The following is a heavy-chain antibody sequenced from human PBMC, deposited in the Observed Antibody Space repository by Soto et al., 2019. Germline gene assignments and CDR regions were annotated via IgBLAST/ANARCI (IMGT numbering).Heavy chain of an antibody. CDR3: ARTLQWLVQFDAFDI. J-gene: IGHJ3*02. D-gene: IGHD6-19*01. Sequence: EVQLVESGGGLVQPGGSLRLSCAASGFTFSSYWMSWVRQAPGKGLEWVANIKQDGSEKYYVDSVKGRFTISRDNAKNLLYLQMNSLRAEDTAVYYCARTLQWLVQFDAFDIWGQGTMVTVSS. V-gene: IGHV3-7*01. CDR1: GFTFSSYW. CDR2: IKQDGSEK.